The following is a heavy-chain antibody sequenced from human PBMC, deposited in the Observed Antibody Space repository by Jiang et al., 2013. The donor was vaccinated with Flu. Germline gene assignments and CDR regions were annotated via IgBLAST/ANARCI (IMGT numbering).Heavy chain of an antibody. J-gene: IGHJ3*02. CDR2: IYPGDSDT. Sequence: SGYSFTSYWIGWVRQMPGKGLEWMGIIYPGDSDTRYSPSFQGQVTISADKSISTAYLQWSSLKASDTAMYYCARGYFSGDDAFDIWGQGTMVTVSS. D-gene: IGHD2-21*01. V-gene: IGHV5-51*01. CDR3: ARGYFSGDDAFDI. CDR1: GYSFTSYW.